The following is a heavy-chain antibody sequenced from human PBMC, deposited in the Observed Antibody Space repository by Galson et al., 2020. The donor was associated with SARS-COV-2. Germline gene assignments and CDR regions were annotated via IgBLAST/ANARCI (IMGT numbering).Heavy chain of an antibody. CDR1: GFTFSSYG. Sequence: QLGESLKISCAASGFTFSSYGMHWVRQAPGKGLEWVAFRRYDGSNKYYADSVKGRFTISRDNSKNTLYLQMNSLRAEDTAVYYCAKDAVYPGWFDPWGQGTLVTVSS. D-gene: IGHD2-2*02. CDR2: RRYDGSNK. J-gene: IGHJ5*02. CDR3: AKDAVYPGWFDP. V-gene: IGHV3-30*02.